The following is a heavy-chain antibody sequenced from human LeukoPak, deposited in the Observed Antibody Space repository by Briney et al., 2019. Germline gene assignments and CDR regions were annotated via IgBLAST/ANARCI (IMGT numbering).Heavy chain of an antibody. D-gene: IGHD2-15*01. CDR3: ARDRLRLLGY. CDR1: GGSISSYY. Sequence: PSETLSLTCTVSGGSISSYYWSWIRQPPGKGLEWIGYIYYSGSTNYNPSLKSRVTISVDTSKNQFSLKLSSVTAADTAVYYCARDRLRLLGYWGQGTLVTVSS. V-gene: IGHV4-59*01. J-gene: IGHJ4*02. CDR2: IYYSGST.